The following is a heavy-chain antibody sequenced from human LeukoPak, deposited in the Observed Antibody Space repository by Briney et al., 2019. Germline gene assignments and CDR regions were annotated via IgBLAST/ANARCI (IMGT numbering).Heavy chain of an antibody. V-gene: IGHV4-34*01. Sequence: SETLSLTCAVYGESFSGYYWSWIRQPPGKGLEWIGEINHSGSTNYNPSLKSRVTISVDTSKNQFSLKLSSVTTADTAVYYCARRGRGGTIDYWGQGNLVTASS. CDR2: INHSGST. D-gene: IGHD3-10*01. CDR1: GESFSGYY. CDR3: ARRGRGGTIDY. J-gene: IGHJ4*02.